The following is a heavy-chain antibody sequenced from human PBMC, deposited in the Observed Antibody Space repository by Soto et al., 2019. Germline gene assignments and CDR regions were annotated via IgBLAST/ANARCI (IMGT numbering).Heavy chain of an antibody. J-gene: IGHJ5*02. D-gene: IGHD3-10*01. Sequence: QITLKESGPTLVKPTQTLTLTCTFSGFSLTSAGMGVAWVRQPPGKTLEWLALIYWDDDKRYSPSMKSRLTITKDISRNQVVLTMTNMDPVDTATYYCAHRTMAAFGWFDPWGQGTLVTVSS. CDR1: GFSLTSAGMG. CDR3: AHRTMAAFGWFDP. CDR2: IYWDDDK. V-gene: IGHV2-5*02.